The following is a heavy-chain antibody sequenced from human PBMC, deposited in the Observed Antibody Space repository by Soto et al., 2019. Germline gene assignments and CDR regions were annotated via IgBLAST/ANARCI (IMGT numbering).Heavy chain of an antibody. J-gene: IGHJ4*02. Sequence: PGWSLRLSCVVSGFMFTKHWMGWVRQVPGKGLEWLANINEDGSEKNYVDSVKGRFTISRDNAKNSLYLQMSSLRAEDTAVYYCARCGAVAGDSNFDYWGQGTLVTGSA. V-gene: IGHV3-7*01. CDR1: GFMFTKHW. CDR2: INEDGSEK. D-gene: IGHD6-19*01. CDR3: ARCGAVAGDSNFDY.